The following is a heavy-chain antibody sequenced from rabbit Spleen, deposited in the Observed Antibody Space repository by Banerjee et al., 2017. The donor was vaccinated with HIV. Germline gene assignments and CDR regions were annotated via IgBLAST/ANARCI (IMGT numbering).Heavy chain of an antibody. D-gene: IGHD1-1*01. Sequence: QEQLVESGGGLVKPGASLTLSCTASGFSFSNKAVMCWVRQAPGKGLEWIACIYAGSSGFTYHASWAKGRFTISKTSSTTVTLQMTSLTAADTATYFCARDTSTSFSSYGMDLWGPGTLVTVS. CDR3: ARDTSTSFSSYGMDL. J-gene: IGHJ6*01. CDR1: GFSFSNKAV. V-gene: IGHV1S45*01. CDR2: IYAGSSGFT.